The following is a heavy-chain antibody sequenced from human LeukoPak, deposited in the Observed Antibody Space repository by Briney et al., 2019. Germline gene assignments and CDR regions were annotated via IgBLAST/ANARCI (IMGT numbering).Heavy chain of an antibody. D-gene: IGHD2-15*01. J-gene: IGHJ2*01. V-gene: IGHV3-23*01. CDR3: AKNLLGSESYSLYFDL. CDR1: GLTIRYDG. Sequence: PGGSLRLSCAASGLTIRYDGMSWVRQAPGKGLEWVSSITGSGGSTYVDSVKGRFTISRDNSKNTLYLQMNSLRAEDTAVYYCAKNLLGSESYSLYFDLWGRGTLVTVSS. CDR2: ITGSGGST.